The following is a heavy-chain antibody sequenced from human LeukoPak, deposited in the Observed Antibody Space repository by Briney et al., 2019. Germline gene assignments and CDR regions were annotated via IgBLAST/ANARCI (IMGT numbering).Heavy chain of an antibody. Sequence: GASVKVSCKASGYTFTSYDINWVRQATGQGLEWMGWMNPNSGNTGYAQKFQGRVTMTRNTSISTAYMELSSLRSEDTAVYYCARDGSGGVVPAVINYYYYYMDVWGKGTTVTVSS. CDR1: GYTFTSYD. CDR2: MNPNSGNT. V-gene: IGHV1-8*01. J-gene: IGHJ6*03. D-gene: IGHD2-2*02. CDR3: ARDGSGGVVPAVINYYYYYMDV.